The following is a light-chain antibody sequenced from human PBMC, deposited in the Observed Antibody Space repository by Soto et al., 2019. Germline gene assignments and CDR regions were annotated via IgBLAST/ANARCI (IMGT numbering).Light chain of an antibody. V-gene: IGKV3-15*01. J-gene: IGKJ5*01. CDR1: QSVNSN. CDR3: QQYNNWPIT. Sequence: EIVMTQSPATPSVSPGERAPLSCRASQSVNSNLAWYQQKPGQAPRLLIYGASTTATGIPARFSGSGSGTEFTLTISSLQSEDFAIYYCQQYNNWPITFGQGTRLEIK. CDR2: GAS.